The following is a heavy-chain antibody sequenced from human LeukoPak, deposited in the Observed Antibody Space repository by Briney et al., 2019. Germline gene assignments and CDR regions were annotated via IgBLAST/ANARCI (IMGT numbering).Heavy chain of an antibody. D-gene: IGHD1-26*01. CDR3: ARDRGPVGAREYYFDY. CDR2: IYTSGST. V-gene: IGHV4-4*07. CDR1: GGSISSYY. J-gene: IGHJ4*02. Sequence: SETLSLTCTVSGGSISSYYWSWIRQPAGKGLEWIGRIYTSGSTNYNPSLKSRVTMSVDTSKNQFSLKLSSVTAADTAVYYCARDRGPVGAREYYFDYWGQGTLVTVSS.